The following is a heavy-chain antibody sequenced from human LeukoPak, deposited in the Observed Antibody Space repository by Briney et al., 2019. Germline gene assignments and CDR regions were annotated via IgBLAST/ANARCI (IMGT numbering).Heavy chain of an antibody. CDR1: GFTFSSYA. V-gene: IGHV3-23*01. D-gene: IGHD3-3*01. CDR3: AKDYSDWYYDFWSGYYTPGGDFDY. CDR2: ISGSGGST. J-gene: IGHJ4*02. Sequence: PGGSLRLSCAASGFTFSSYAMSWVRQAPGKGLEWVSAISGSGGSTYYADSVKGRFTISRDNSKSTLYLQMNSLRAEDTAVYYCAKDYSDWYYDFWSGYYTPGGDFDYWGQGTLVTVSS.